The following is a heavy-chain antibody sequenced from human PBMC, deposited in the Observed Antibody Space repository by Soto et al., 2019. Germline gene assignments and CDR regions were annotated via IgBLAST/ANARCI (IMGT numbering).Heavy chain of an antibody. D-gene: IGHD3-22*01. CDR3: ARDPGAYYYDSSGYCYFDY. J-gene: IGHJ4*02. CDR2: ISSSSSYT. CDR1: GFTFSDYY. Sequence: GGSLRLSCAASGFTFSDYYMSWIRRAPGKGLEWVSYISSSSSYTNYADSVKGRFTISRDNAKNSLYLQMNSLRAEDTAVYYCARDPGAYYYDSSGYCYFDYWGQGTLVTVSS. V-gene: IGHV3-11*05.